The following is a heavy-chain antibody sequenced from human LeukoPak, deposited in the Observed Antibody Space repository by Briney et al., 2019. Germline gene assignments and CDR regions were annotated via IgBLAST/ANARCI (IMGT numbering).Heavy chain of an antibody. D-gene: IGHD6-13*01. CDR1: DGSISSSSYY. CDR3: ARDVVAAAGTWDY. Sequence: SETLSLTCTVSDGSISSSSYYWGWIRQPPGKGLEWIGSIYYGSVFYSVSTYYNPSLKSRVTMSVDTSKNQFSLKLSSVTAADTAVYYCARDVVAAAGTWDYWSQGTLVTVSS. CDR2: IYYGSVFYSVST. V-gene: IGHV4-39*07. J-gene: IGHJ4*02.